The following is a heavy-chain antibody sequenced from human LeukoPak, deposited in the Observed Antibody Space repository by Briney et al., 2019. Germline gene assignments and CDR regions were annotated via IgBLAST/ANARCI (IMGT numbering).Heavy chain of an antibody. Sequence: ASVKVSCKASGGTFSSYAICWVRQAPGQGPEWMGRIIPIFGTANYAQKFQGRVTITTDESTSTAYMELSSLRSEDTAVYYCARGGDYGDYGYFDLWGRGTLVTVSS. J-gene: IGHJ2*01. D-gene: IGHD4-17*01. CDR1: GGTFSSYA. CDR3: ARGGDYGDYGYFDL. CDR2: IIPIFGTA. V-gene: IGHV1-69*05.